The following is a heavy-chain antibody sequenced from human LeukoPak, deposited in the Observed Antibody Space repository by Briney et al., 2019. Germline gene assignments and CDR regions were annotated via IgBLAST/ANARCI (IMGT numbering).Heavy chain of an antibody. Sequence: ASVKVSCKASEYTFSVYHIHWVRLAPGQGLEWMGWISPYNGNTNYAQKPQGRVTMTTDTSTSTAYMELRSLRSDDTAAYYCATRGSSGLLPVYWGQGTLVTVSS. CDR2: ISPYNGNT. CDR3: ATRGSSGLLPVY. D-gene: IGHD3-22*01. V-gene: IGHV1-18*04. J-gene: IGHJ4*02. CDR1: EYTFSVYH.